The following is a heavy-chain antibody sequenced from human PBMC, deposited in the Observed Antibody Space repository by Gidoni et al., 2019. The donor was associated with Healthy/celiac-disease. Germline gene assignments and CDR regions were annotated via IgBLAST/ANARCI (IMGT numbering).Heavy chain of an antibody. CDR3: ARGGQLWFVPRIH. V-gene: IGHV3-53*01. Sequence: EVQLVESGGGLIQPGGSRRLPWAASGFTVSSNSMGWVCQAPGKGWEWVSVIYSGGSTSYADSVKGRFTISRDNSKNTLYLQMNSLGAEDTAVYYCARGGQLWFVPRIHWGQGTLVTVSS. J-gene: IGHJ4*02. D-gene: IGHD5-18*01. CDR1: GFTVSSNS. CDR2: IYSGGST.